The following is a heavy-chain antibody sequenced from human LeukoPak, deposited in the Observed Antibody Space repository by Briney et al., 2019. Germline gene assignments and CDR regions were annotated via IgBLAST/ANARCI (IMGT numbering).Heavy chain of an antibody. CDR2: ISSSSSYI. D-gene: IGHD3-10*01. CDR1: GFTFSSYS. V-gene: IGHV3-21*01. J-gene: IGHJ4*02. CDR3: AREGAMVRGVITH. Sequence: GGSLRLSCAASGFTFSSYSMNWVRQAPGKGLEWVSSISSSSSYIYYADSVKGRFTISRDNAKNSLYLQMNSLRAEDTAVYYCAREGAMVRGVITHWGQGTLVTVSS.